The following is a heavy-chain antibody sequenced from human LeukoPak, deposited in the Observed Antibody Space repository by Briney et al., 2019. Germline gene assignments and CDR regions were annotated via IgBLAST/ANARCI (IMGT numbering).Heavy chain of an antibody. D-gene: IGHD2-8*01. V-gene: IGHV3-23*01. J-gene: IGHJ6*02. CDR1: GFTFTNYA. CDR3: AKGRPSCTTSNCYGTDV. CDR2: ISGSGVST. Sequence: GGSLRLSCSISGFTFTNYAMNWVRQAPGKGLEWVSAISGSGVSTYYADSVKGRFTISRDNSKSTVSLPMNSLRADDTAIYYCAKGRPSCTTSNCYGTDVWGQGTTVTVSS.